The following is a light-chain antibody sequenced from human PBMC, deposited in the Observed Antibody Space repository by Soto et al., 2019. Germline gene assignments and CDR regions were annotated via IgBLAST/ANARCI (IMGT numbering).Light chain of an antibody. V-gene: IGKV3-11*01. J-gene: IGKJ5*01. CDR1: QSVSSY. CDR3: QQRQYWPPIT. CDR2: DTS. Sequence: EIVLTQSPGTLSLSPGERATLSCRASQSVSSYLAWYQQKPGQAPRLLIYDTSNRATGVPARFSGSGSGTDFTLTISSLEPEDCAIYYCQQRQYWPPITFGQGTRLRL.